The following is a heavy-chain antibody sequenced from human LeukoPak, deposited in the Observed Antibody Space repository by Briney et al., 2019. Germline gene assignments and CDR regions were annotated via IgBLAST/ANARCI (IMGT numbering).Heavy chain of an antibody. D-gene: IGHD6-13*01. CDR3: AKDMDVEAAGFSFDY. V-gene: IGHV3-30*18. CDR1: GFTFSSFG. CDR2: ISYDGINK. J-gene: IGHJ4*02. Sequence: HPGRSLRLSCAASGFTFSSFGMHWVRQAPGKGLEWVSIISYDGINKYFSDSVKGRFTISRDNSKNTLYLQMNSLRREVTAVYYCAKDMDVEAAGFSFDYWGQGTLVTVSS.